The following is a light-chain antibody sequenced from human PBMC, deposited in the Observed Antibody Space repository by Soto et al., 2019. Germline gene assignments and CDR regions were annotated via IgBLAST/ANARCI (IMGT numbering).Light chain of an antibody. CDR2: AAS. CDR1: QSISSY. V-gene: IGKV1-39*01. CDR3: QQSYSTPV. J-gene: IGKJ2*01. Sequence: DIQMTQSPSSLSASVGDRVTITCRASQSISSYLNWYQQKPGKAPKLLIYAASSLQSGVPSRFSGSGSGIDFTLTISSLQPEDFATYYCQQSYSTPVFGQGTKLEIK.